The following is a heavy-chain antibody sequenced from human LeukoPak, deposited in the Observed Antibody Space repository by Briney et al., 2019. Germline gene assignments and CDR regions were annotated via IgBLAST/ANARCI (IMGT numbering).Heavy chain of an antibody. D-gene: IGHD5-18*01. Sequence: GGSLRLSCAASGFTFSGSAMHWVRQASGKGLEWVGRIRGKANSYATAYAASVEGTFTISRDDSKNTAYLQMNSLKTEDTAVYYCTRRGYSYGYATGDDYWGQGTLVTVSS. CDR2: IRGKANSYAT. J-gene: IGHJ4*02. CDR3: TRRGYSYGYATGDDY. CDR1: GFTFSGSA. V-gene: IGHV3-73*01.